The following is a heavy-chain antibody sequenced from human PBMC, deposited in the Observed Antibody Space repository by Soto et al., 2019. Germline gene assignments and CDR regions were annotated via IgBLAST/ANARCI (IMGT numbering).Heavy chain of an antibody. Sequence: QVQLVQSGAEVKKPGSSVKVSCKASGGTFSSYTISWVRQAPGQGLEWMGRIIPILGIANYAQKFQGRVTITADKSTSTDYMELRSLRSEDKAVYYCARDSYCGGDCYSPINWFDPWGQGTLVTVSS. J-gene: IGHJ5*02. V-gene: IGHV1-69*08. D-gene: IGHD2-21*01. CDR1: GGTFSSYT. CDR3: ARDSYCGGDCYSPINWFDP. CDR2: IIPILGIA.